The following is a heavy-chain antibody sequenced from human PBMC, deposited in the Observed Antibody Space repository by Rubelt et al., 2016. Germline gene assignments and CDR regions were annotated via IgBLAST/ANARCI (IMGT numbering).Heavy chain of an antibody. V-gene: IGHV4-39*01. CDR1: GGSISSSSYY. J-gene: IGHJ5*02. CDR3: ARLRWNDFWFDP. Sequence: QLQLQESGPGLVKPSETLSLTCTVSGGSISSSSYYWGWIRQPPGKGLEWIGSIYYSGSTYYNPSLKSRVHISVDTAKNHFSLKRSSVTGADTAVYYGARLRWNDFWFDPWGQGTLVTVSS. CDR2: IYYSGST. D-gene: IGHD1-1*01.